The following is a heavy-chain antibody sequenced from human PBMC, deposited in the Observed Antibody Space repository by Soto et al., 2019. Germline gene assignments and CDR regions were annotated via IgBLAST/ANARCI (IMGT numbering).Heavy chain of an antibody. CDR2: INAGNGDT. V-gene: IGHV1-3*01. CDR3: ARGALRLGCSGGSCPTWFDP. Sequence: ASVKVSCKASGDTLTAYTIHWVRQAPGQRLEWMGWINAGNGDTKYSQKFQGRVTFTRDTSASTAYMDLSSLRSEDTAVYYCARGALRLGCSGGSCPTWFDPWGQGTLVTVSS. J-gene: IGHJ5*02. D-gene: IGHD2-15*01. CDR1: GDTLTAYT.